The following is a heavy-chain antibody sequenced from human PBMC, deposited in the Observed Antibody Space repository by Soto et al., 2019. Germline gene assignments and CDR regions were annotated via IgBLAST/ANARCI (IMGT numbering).Heavy chain of an antibody. V-gene: IGHV3-23*01. D-gene: IGHD6-13*01. Sequence: EVQLLESGGGLVQPGGSLRLSCAASGLTFSNHAMSWVRQAPGKGLEWVSTISGSGGTTYYTDSVKGRFTISRDNSKNTLYLQMNSLRAEDTAVYYCAKAMTSSWTLSSWGQGTLVTVSS. CDR3: AKAMTSSWTLSS. CDR1: GLTFSNHA. CDR2: ISGSGGTT. J-gene: IGHJ5*02.